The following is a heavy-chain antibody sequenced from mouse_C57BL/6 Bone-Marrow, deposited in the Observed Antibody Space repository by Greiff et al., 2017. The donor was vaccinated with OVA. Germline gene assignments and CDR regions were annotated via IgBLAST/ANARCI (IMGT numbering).Heavy chain of an antibody. CDR1: GFTFSDYY. J-gene: IGHJ1*03. CDR3: ARDRDYYYGSSYGYFDV. V-gene: IGHV5-16*01. Sequence: EVKVVESEGGLVQPGSSMKLSCTASGFTFSDYYMAWVRQVPEKGLEWVANINYDGSSTYYLDSLKSRFIISRDNAKNILYLQMSSLKSEDTATYYCARDRDYYYGSSYGYFDVWGTGTTVTVSS. D-gene: IGHD1-1*01. CDR2: INYDGSST.